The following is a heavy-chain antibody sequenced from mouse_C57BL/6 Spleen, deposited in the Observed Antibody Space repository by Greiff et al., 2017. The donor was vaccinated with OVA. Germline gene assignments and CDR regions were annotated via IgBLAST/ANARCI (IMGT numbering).Heavy chain of an antibody. J-gene: IGHJ2*01. V-gene: IGHV1-26*01. D-gene: IGHD4-1*01. CDR2: INPYNGGT. Sequence: VQLKESGPELVKPGASVKISCKASGYSFTDYFMNWVKQSHGKSLEWIGVINPYNGGTIYNQKFQGKATLTVDKSSSTAYMELRSLTSEDCEVYYCERVGYFDYWGQGTTLTVAS. CDR1: GYSFTDYF. CDR3: ERVGYFDY.